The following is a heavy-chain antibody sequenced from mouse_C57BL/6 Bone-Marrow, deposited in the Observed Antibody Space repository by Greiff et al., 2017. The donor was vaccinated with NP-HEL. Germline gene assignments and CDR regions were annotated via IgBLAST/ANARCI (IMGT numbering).Heavy chain of an antibody. D-gene: IGHD1-1*01. CDR1: GYTFTSYW. CDR3: ARGGLLLRRDFDY. CDR2: IDPSDSET. Sequence: QVQLKQPGAELVRPGSSVKLSCKASGYTFTSYWMHWVKQRPIQGLEWIGNIDPSDSETHYNQKFKDKATLTVDKSSSTAYMQLSSLTSEDSAVYYCARGGLLLRRDFDYWGQGTTLTVSS. V-gene: IGHV1-52*01. J-gene: IGHJ2*01.